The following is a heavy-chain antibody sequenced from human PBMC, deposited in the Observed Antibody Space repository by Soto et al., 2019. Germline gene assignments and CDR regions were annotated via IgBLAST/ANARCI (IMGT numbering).Heavy chain of an antibody. CDR1: GYTFTSYY. CDR2: INPGGGST. D-gene: IGHD2-21*02. Sequence: ASVKVSCKASGYTFTSYYMHWVRQAPGQGLEWMGIINPGGGSTSYAQKFQGRVTMTRDTSTSTVYMELSSLRSEDTAVYYCARDFGDYRWFDPWGQGTLVTVSS. V-gene: IGHV1-46*01. J-gene: IGHJ5*02. CDR3: ARDFGDYRWFDP.